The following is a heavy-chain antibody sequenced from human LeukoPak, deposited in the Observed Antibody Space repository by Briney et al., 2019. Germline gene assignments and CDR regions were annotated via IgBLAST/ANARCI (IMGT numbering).Heavy chain of an antibody. CDR3: TRAPYSNYVNLDY. V-gene: IGHV3-49*04. J-gene: IGHJ4*02. D-gene: IGHD4-11*01. CDR1: SCTFSDYA. Sequence: GGSLRPSCSASSCTFSDYAMSWVRQAPGKGLEWVGFIRSKAFGGTTEYGASVKGRFIISRDDSKSIAYLQMNSLKTEDTAVYYCTRAPYSNYVNLDYWGQGTLVTVSS. CDR2: IRSKAFGGTT.